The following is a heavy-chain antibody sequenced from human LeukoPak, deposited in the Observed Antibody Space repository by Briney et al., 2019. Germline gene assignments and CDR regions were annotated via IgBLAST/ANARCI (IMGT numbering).Heavy chain of an antibody. D-gene: IGHD3-10*01. J-gene: IGHJ6*03. CDR1: GGSISSSSYY. CDR3: ASVLLWFGEEGYMDV. Sequence: SETLSLTCTVSGGSISSSSYYWGWIRQARGKGRECIVSIYYSGSTYYNPSLKSRVTISVDTSKNQFPLKLSSVTAADTAVYYCASVLLWFGEEGYMDVWGKGTTVTVSS. CDR2: IYYSGST. V-gene: IGHV4-39*01.